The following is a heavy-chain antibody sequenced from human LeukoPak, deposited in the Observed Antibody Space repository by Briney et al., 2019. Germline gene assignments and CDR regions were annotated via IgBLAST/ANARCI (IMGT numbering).Heavy chain of an antibody. J-gene: IGHJ6*02. Sequence: SETLSLTCAVYGGSFSGYYWSWIRQPPGKGLEWIGEINHSGSTNYNPSLKSRVTISVDTSKNQFSLKLGSVTAADTAVYYCARGVYYDSSGYPLGYYGMDVWGQGTTVTVSS. CDR2: INHSGST. CDR1: GGSFSGYY. V-gene: IGHV4-34*01. CDR3: ARGVYYDSSGYPLGYYGMDV. D-gene: IGHD3-22*01.